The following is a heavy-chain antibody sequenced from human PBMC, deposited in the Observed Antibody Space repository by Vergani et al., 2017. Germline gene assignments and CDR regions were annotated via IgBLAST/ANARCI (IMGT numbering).Heavy chain of an antibody. CDR2: IGVSDNSI. CDR1: GFTFSAYS. D-gene: IGHD4-11*01. Sequence: DVRLVESGGGVVQPGGSLRLSCAASGFTFSAYSMNWVRQTPGKGLEWISYIGVSDNSIYYADSVMGRFAISRDNARNLLFLQMNSLRADDSALYFCMRDPDYSTFDSWGQGTLVTVS. CDR3: MRDPDYSTFDS. V-gene: IGHV3-48*01. J-gene: IGHJ4*02.